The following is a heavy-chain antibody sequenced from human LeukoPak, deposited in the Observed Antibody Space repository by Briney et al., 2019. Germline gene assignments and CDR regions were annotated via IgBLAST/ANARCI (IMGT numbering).Heavy chain of an antibody. Sequence: GGSLRLSCAASGFTFSSYGMHWVRQAPGKGLEWVAFIRYDGSNKYYADSVNGRFTISRDNSKNTLYLQMNSLRPEDTAVYYCAQAVVVIRGHYFDSWGLGTLVTVSS. CDR3: AQAVVVIRGHYFDS. V-gene: IGHV3-30*02. CDR2: IRYDGSNK. D-gene: IGHD3-22*01. J-gene: IGHJ4*02. CDR1: GFTFSSYG.